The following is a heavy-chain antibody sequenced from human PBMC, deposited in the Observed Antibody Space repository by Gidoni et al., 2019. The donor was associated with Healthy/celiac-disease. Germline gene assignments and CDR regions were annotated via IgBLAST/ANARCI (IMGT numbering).Heavy chain of an antibody. CDR3: AKDGVVVAATRYFDY. CDR1: GFPFSSYA. CDR2: ISGSGGST. D-gene: IGHD2-15*01. J-gene: IGHJ4*02. V-gene: IGHV3-23*01. Sequence: EVQLLESGGGLVQPGGSLSLYCAASGFPFSSYARSWVRQAPGKGLEGVSAISGSGGSTYYADSVKGRFTISRDNSKNTLYLQMNSLRAEDTAVYYCAKDGVVVAATRYFDYWGQGTLVTVSS.